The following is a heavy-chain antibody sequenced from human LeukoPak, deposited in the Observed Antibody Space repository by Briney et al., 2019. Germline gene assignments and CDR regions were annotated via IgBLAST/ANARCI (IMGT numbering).Heavy chain of an antibody. CDR2: IYYSGST. J-gene: IGHJ5*02. V-gene: IGHV4-39*07. D-gene: IGHD5-18*01. CDR3: ARASGYSYGSDWFDP. Sequence: SETLSLTCTVSDGSISSSSYHWGWIRQPPGQGLEWIGSIYYSGSTNYNPSLKSRVTISVDTSKNQFSLKLSSVTAADTAVYYCARASGYSYGSDWFDPWGQGTLVTVSS. CDR1: DGSISSSSYH.